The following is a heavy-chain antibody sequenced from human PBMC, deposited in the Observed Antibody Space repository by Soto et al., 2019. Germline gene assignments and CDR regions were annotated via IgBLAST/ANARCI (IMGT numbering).Heavy chain of an antibody. CDR3: AREIYDFWSDHPKGIDY. J-gene: IGHJ4*02. Sequence: RGSLRLFCAASGFTFSGSAMHLVRQASGKGLEWVGRIRSKVNSHATEYSVSVKGRFTISRDCSRNIAYLQMNSLKTEDTAVYDCAREIYDFWSDHPKGIDYWGQGTVVTVSS. D-gene: IGHD3-3*01. V-gene: IGHV3-73*01. CDR1: GFTFSGSA. CDR2: IRSKVNSHAT.